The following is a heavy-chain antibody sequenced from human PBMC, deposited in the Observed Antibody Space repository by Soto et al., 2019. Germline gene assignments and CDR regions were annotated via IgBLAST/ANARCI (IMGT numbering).Heavy chain of an antibody. D-gene: IGHD4-17*01. CDR1: GFTFSSYG. V-gene: IGHV3-33*01. CDR2: IWYDGSNK. Sequence: QVQLVESGGGVVQPGRSLRLSCAASGFTFSSYGMHWVRQAPGKGLEWVAVIWYDGSNKYYADSVKGRFTISRDNSKNTLYLQMNSLRAEDTAVYYCAREGDPALTTYGYYFDYWGQGTLVTVSS. CDR3: AREGDPALTTYGYYFDY. J-gene: IGHJ4*02.